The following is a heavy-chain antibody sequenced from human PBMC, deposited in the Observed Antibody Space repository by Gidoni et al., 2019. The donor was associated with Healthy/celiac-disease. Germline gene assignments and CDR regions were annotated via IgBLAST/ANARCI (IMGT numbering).Heavy chain of an antibody. J-gene: IGHJ5*02. V-gene: IGHV3-23*01. CDR2: ISGSGGST. D-gene: IGHD3-3*01. Sequence: EVQLLESGGGLVQPGGSLRLSCAAAGFTFSSYAMSWVRQAPGKGLEWVAAISGSGGSTYYADSVKGRFTISRDNSKNTLYLQMNSLRAEDTAVYYCAKDTGRWGIFGVVLDNWFDPWGQGTLVTVSS. CDR3: AKDTGRWGIFGVVLDNWFDP. CDR1: GFTFSSYA.